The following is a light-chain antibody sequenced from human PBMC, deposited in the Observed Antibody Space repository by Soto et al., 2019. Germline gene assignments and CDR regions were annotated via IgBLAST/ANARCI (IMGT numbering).Light chain of an antibody. J-gene: IGLJ2*01. V-gene: IGLV2-8*01. Sequence: QSALTQPPSASGSPGQSVTISCTGTSSDVGGYNYVSWYQQHPGKAPKLMIYEVSKRPSGVPDRFSGSKSGTSASLAISGLRSEDEANFYCAAWDDSLNAVVFGGGTKLTVL. CDR2: EVS. CDR3: AAWDDSLNAVV. CDR1: SSDVGGYNY.